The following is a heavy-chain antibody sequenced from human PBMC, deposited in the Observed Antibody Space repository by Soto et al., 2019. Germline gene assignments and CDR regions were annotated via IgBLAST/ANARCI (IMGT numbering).Heavy chain of an antibody. CDR3: VRGNWNPP. CDR2: VSPSSGNT. CDR1: GYSFPSQD. V-gene: IGHV1-8*01. J-gene: IGHJ5*02. Sequence: ASVKVSCKTSGYSFPSQDIHWVRQAPGQGLEWVGRVSPSSGNTGYAQKFQGRVTMTRDTSIGTAFMELSGLTYDDTAAYYCVRGNWNPPWGQGTLVTVSS. D-gene: IGHD1-1*01.